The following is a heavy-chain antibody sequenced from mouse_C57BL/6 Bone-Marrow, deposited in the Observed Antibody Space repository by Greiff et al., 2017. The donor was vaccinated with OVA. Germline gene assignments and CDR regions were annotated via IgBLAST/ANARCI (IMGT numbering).Heavy chain of an antibody. J-gene: IGHJ2*01. V-gene: IGHV5-15*01. Sequence: EVKLMESGGGLVQPGGSLKLSCAASGFTFSDYGMAWVRQAPRKGPEWVAFISNLAYSIYYADTVTGRFTISRENAKNTLYLEMSSLRSEDTAMYYCARQTGTKGYFDYWGQGTTLTVAS. CDR2: ISNLAYSI. D-gene: IGHD4-1*01. CDR1: GFTFSDYG. CDR3: ARQTGTKGYFDY.